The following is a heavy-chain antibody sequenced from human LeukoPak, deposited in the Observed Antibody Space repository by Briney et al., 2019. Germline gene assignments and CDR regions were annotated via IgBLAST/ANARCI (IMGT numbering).Heavy chain of an antibody. CDR1: DDSVTSSSYY. D-gene: IGHD3-16*01. J-gene: IGHJ3*02. CDR2: IYSRGTT. CDR3: ARFLITFAGEAFDI. V-gene: IGHV4-39*07. Sequence: SETLSLTCSVSDDSVTSSSYYWGWIRQSPGRGLEWVGSIYSRGTTFHNPSLKSRVTMSVATSKNQFSLNLSSVTAADTAVYYCARFLITFAGEAFDIWGQGTMVTVSS.